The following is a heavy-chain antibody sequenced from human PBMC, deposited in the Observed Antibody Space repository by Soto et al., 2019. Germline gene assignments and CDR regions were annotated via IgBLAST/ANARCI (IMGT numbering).Heavy chain of an antibody. CDR1: GGSISSSSYY. CDR2: IYYSGST. J-gene: IGHJ4*02. D-gene: IGHD3-10*01. V-gene: IGHV4-39*01. CDR3: ARLTLYGSGTVIDY. Sequence: SEMLSLTCTVSGGSISSSSYYWGWIRQPPGKGLEWIGSIYYSGSTYYNPSLKSRVTISVDTSKNQFSLKLSSVTAADTAVYYSARLTLYGSGTVIDYWGQGTLVTVSS.